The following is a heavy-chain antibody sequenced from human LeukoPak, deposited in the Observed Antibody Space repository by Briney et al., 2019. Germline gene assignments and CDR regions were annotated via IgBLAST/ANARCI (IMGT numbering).Heavy chain of an antibody. Sequence: GGSLRLTCAASGFTFRNHWMHWVRQAPGKGLVWVARTNNDGSDTSHADSVEGRFTISRDNAKDTLYLQMNSLRVEDTAVYYCARNNWGIDYWGQGTLVAVSS. CDR3: ARNNWGIDY. J-gene: IGHJ4*02. CDR1: GFTFRNHW. D-gene: IGHD7-27*01. V-gene: IGHV3-74*01. CDR2: TNNDGSDT.